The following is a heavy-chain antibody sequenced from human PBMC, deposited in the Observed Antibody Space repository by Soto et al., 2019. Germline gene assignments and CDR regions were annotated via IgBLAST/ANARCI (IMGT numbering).Heavy chain of an antibody. CDR2: INHSGST. CDR1: GGSFSRYY. Sequence: SDTLSLTCAVYGGSFSRYYWSWIRQPPGQGLEWIGEINHSGSTSYNPSLKSRVTISVDTSKNQFSLKLSSVTAADTAVYYCARVWTWFCVAEGLDWFDHWGQGTLVTVSS. V-gene: IGHV4-34*01. D-gene: IGHD3-10*01. J-gene: IGHJ5*01. CDR3: ARVWTWFCVAEGLDWFDH.